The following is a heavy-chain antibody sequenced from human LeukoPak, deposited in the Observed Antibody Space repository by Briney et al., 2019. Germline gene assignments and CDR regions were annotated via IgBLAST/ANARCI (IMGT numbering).Heavy chain of an antibody. CDR2: INPNSGGP. D-gene: IGHD3-22*01. CDR3: ARDAYGTMIVVVD. V-gene: IGHV1-2*02. J-gene: IGHJ4*02. Sequence: GASVKVSCKASGYTFTGYYMHWVRQAPGQGLEWMGWINPNSGGPNYAQKFQGRVTVTRDTSISTAYMELSRLRSDDTAVYYCARDAYGTMIVVVDWGQGTLVTVSS. CDR1: GYTFTGYY.